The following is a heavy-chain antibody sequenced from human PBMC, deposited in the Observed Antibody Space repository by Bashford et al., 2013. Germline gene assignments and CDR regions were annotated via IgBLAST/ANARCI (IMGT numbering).Heavy chain of an antibody. V-gene: IGHV1-3*01. D-gene: IGHD4-23*01. CDR1: GYTFTSYA. CDR3: ARDQPTTVVTPAFDY. J-gene: IGHJ4*02. Sequence: ASVKVSCKASGYTFTSYAMHWVRQAPGQRLEWMGWINAGNGNTKYSQKFQGRVTITRDTSASTAYMELSSLRSEDTAVYYCARDQPTTVVTPAFDYWGQGTLVTVSS. CDR2: INAGNGNT.